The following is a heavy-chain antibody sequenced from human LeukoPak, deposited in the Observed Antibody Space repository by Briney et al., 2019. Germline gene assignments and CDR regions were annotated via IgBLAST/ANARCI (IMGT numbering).Heavy chain of an antibody. CDR3: ARSDYGGNSAAFGV. J-gene: IGHJ3*01. V-gene: IGHV4-59*01. CDR1: GGSISNFF. D-gene: IGHD4-23*01. Sequence: SETLSLTCTVSGGSISNFFWNWVRRPLGKGLEWIGYIYSSGSTYYTPSLKSRLTISLDTSKNQFSLQMSSVTAADTAVYYCARSDYGGNSAAFGVWGQGTMVTVSS. CDR2: IYSSGST.